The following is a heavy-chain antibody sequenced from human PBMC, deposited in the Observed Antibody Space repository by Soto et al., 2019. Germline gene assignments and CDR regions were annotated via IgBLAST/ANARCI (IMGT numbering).Heavy chain of an antibody. CDR3: ARVGVKGGYYYYYYGMDV. J-gene: IGHJ6*02. Sequence: PGGSLRLSCAASGFTFSSYGMHWVRQAPGKGLEWVAVIWYDGSNKYYADSVKGRFTISRDNSKNTLYLQMNSLRAEDTAVYYCARVGVKGGYYYYYYGMDVWGQGTTVTVSS. CDR2: IWYDGSNK. CDR1: GFTFSSYG. D-gene: IGHD3-16*01. V-gene: IGHV3-33*01.